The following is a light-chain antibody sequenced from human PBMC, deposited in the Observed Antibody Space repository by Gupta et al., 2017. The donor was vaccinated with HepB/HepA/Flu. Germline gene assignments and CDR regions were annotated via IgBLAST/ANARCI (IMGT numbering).Light chain of an antibody. V-gene: IGKV3-11*01. CDR3: QQRSNSPEWT. CDR1: QSVSNY. CDR2: DSY. Sequence: VLTQSPATLSLSPGERATPSCRDSQSVSNYLAWYQKKTCQATRLINYDSYKRATGIPASISGSGSGTYFTIISSSLEPEDCAVYYCQQRSNSPEWTFGQGTKVEIK. J-gene: IGKJ1*01.